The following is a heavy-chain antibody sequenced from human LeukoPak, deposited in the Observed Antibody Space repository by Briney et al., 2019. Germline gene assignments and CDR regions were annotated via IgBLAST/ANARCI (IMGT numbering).Heavy chain of an antibody. CDR3: AKDQSSGWYFTGAFDI. CDR1: GFTFSSYA. CDR2: ISGSGGST. J-gene: IGHJ3*02. V-gene: IGHV3-23*01. Sequence: AGGSLRLSCAASGFTFSSYAMSWVRQAPGKGLEWVSAISGSGGSTYYADSVKGRFTISRDNSKNTLYLQMNSLRAEDTAVYYCAKDQSSGWYFTGAFDIWGQGTMVTVSS. D-gene: IGHD6-19*01.